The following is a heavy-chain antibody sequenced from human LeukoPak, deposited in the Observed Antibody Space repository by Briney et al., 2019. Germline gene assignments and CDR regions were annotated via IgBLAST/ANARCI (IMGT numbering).Heavy chain of an antibody. CDR2: ISAYNGKT. CDR3: ARTNLDCKNGVCYDY. CDR1: DYTFTNYG. Sequence: ASVKVSCKASDYTFTNYGASWVRQAPGQGLEWMGWISAYNGKTYYAQKFQGRVTVSTDTSTSTAYMDLRSLRSDDTAVYYCARTNLDCKNGVCYDYWGQGTLVTVSS. D-gene: IGHD2-8*01. V-gene: IGHV1-18*01. J-gene: IGHJ4*02.